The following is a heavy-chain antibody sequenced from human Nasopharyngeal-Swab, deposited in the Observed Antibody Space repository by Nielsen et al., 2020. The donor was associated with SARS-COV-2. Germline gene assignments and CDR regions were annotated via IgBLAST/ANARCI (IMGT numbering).Heavy chain of an antibody. V-gene: IGHV4-34*01. CDR2: INHSGST. J-gene: IGHJ5*02. D-gene: IGHD3-9*01. Sequence: WIRQPPGKGLEWIGEINHSGSTNYNPSLKSRVTISVDTSKNQFSLKLSSVTAADTAVHYCASRTGYYDILTGSERSQRPNWFDPWGQGTLVTVSS. CDR3: ASRTGYYDILTGSERSQRPNWFDP.